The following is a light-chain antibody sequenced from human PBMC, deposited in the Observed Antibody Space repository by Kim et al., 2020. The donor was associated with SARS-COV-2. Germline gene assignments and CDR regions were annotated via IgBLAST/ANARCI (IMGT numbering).Light chain of an antibody. V-gene: IGKV3-20*01. J-gene: IGKJ1*01. CDR3: QQYGSSPWT. CDR1: QSVSSSY. Sequence: SPGERTTLSCRASQSVSSSYLAWYQQKPGQAPRLLIYGASSRATGIPDRFSGSGSGTDFTLTISRLDPEDFAVYYCQQYGSSPWTFGQGTKVEIK. CDR2: GAS.